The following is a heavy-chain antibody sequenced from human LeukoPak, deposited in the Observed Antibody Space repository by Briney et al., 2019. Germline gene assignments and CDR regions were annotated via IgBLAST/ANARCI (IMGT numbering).Heavy chain of an antibody. D-gene: IGHD3-10*01. Sequence: SETLSLTCTVSGGSISSYYWSWIRQPPGKGLEWIGYIYYSGNTNYNPSLKSRVTILVNTSKNHFSLKLNSVTAADTAVYYCARGSGGYGDYVDYWGQGTLVTVSS. CDR3: ARGSGGYGDYVDY. CDR1: GGSISSYY. CDR2: IYYSGNT. V-gene: IGHV4-59*01. J-gene: IGHJ4*02.